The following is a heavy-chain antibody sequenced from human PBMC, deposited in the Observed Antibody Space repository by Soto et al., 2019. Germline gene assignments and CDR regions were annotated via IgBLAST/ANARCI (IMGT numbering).Heavy chain of an antibody. V-gene: IGHV1-18*01. J-gene: IGHJ4*02. CDR2: ISTDNGNT. CDR1: GYTFSNFG. Sequence: GASVKVSCKASGYTFSNFGISWVRQAPGQGLEWLGWISTDNGNTKYAQSLQGRVTVTTDTATTTAYMELRSLRSDDTAVYYCTRDAKYYHILNGYFVNDYWGQGTMVTVSS. D-gene: IGHD3-9*01. CDR3: TRDAKYYHILNGYFVNDY.